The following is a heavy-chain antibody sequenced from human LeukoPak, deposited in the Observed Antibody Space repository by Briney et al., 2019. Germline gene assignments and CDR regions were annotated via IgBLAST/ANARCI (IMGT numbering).Heavy chain of an antibody. CDR1: GGSISSYY. Sequence: PSETLSLTCTVSGGSISSYYWSWIRQPPGKGLEWIAYMYNSGSTNYNPSLKSRVTISIDTSKNQFSLKLSSLTAADTAIYYCARGIESYGDYGYWGQGILVTVSS. V-gene: IGHV4-59*01. CDR3: ARGIESYGDYGY. J-gene: IGHJ4*02. D-gene: IGHD4-17*01. CDR2: MYNSGST.